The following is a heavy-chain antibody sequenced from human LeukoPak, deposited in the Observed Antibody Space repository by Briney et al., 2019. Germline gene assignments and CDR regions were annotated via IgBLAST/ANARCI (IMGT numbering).Heavy chain of an antibody. Sequence: GGSLRLSCAASGFTFNSFAMSWVRQAPGKGLEWVSGISASGSTPYYTDSVKGRFTISRDNSKNTLYLQMSSLRAEDTAVYYCAKDKLGATVFWDYWGQGTLVTVSS. CDR1: GFTFNSFA. J-gene: IGHJ4*02. CDR2: ISASGSTP. D-gene: IGHD1-26*01. CDR3: AKDKLGATVFWDY. V-gene: IGHV3-23*01.